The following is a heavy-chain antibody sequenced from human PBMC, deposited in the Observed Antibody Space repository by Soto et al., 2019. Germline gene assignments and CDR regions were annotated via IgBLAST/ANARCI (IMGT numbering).Heavy chain of an antibody. CDR2: IWYNGNKK. Sequence: PGGSLRLSCAASGFTFSSYGIHWIRQAPGKGLEWLAVIWYNGNKKYYADSVKGRFTISRDNSKNTVYLQMNSLRAEDTAVYYCARDRDYFDTSGYYYHFDYWGQGTLVTVSP. V-gene: IGHV3-33*01. CDR3: ARDRDYFDTSGYYYHFDY. D-gene: IGHD3-22*01. J-gene: IGHJ4*02. CDR1: GFTFSSYG.